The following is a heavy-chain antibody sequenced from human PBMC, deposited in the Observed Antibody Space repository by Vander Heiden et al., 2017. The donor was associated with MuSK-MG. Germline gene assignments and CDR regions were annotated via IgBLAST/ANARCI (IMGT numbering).Heavy chain of an antibody. V-gene: IGHV1-69*01. CDR1: GGTFSSYA. J-gene: IGHJ6*03. Sequence: QVQLVQSGAEVKKPGSSVKVSCKASGGTFSSYAISWVRQAPGQGLEWMGGIIPIFGTANYAQKFQGRVTITADESTSTAYMELSSLRSEDTAVYYCARSSEGNRGVAYYYMDVWGKGTTVTVSS. CDR2: IIPIFGTA. D-gene: IGHD3-10*01. CDR3: ARSSEGNRGVAYYYMDV.